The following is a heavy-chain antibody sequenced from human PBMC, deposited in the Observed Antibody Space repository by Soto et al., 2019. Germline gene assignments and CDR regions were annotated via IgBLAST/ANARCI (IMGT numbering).Heavy chain of an antibody. CDR1: GYTFTSYG. D-gene: IGHD5-18*01. J-gene: IGHJ6*02. CDR3: ARDGGYSYGLKQGMDV. Sequence: ASVKVSCKASGYTFTSYGISCVLQSPLQGLEWMGCISTYNGNTNYAQKLQGRVTMTTDTSTSTAYMELRSLRSDDTAVYYCARDGGYSYGLKQGMDVWGQGTTVTVSS. V-gene: IGHV1-18*01. CDR2: ISTYNGNT.